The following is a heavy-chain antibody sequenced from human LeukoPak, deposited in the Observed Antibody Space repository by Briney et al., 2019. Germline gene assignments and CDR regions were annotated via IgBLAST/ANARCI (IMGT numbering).Heavy chain of an antibody. CDR3: ARRPLCSTSSCYDFDY. D-gene: IGHD2-2*01. V-gene: IGHV5-51*01. CDR2: IYPADSDT. J-gene: IGHJ4*02. Sequence: GESLKISCKGSGYYFTTYWIGWVRQMPGKGLEWMGIIYPADSDTRYSPSFQGQVTISADKSINTAYLQWSSLRASDTAMYYCARRPLCSTSSCYDFDYWGQGTLVTVSS. CDR1: GYYFTTYW.